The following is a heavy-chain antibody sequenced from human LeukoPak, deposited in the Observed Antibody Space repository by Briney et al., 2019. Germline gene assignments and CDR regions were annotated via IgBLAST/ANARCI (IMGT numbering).Heavy chain of an antibody. CDR3: ARHFLGESGAGGY. CDR1: GFTFSSYT. Sequence: GGSLRLSCAASGFTFSSYTMNWVRQATGKGLEWVSSISPTGESTWSADSVKGRFTISRDNAKNSVYLQMNSLRVEDTAVYFCARHFLGESGAGGYWGQGTLVTVSS. CDR2: ISPTGEST. J-gene: IGHJ4*02. D-gene: IGHD3-10*01. V-gene: IGHV3-21*01.